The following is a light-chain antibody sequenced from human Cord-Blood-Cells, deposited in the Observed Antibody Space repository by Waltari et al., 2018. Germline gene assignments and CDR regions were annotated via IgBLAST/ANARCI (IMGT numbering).Light chain of an antibody. J-gene: IGKJ3*01. CDR3: QQYYSYPFL. CDR2: AAS. V-gene: IGKV1-8*01. Sequence: AIRMTQSPSSLSASTGDRVTITCRAGQGISSYLAGYQQKPAKAPELLIYAASTLQSGVPSRFRGSGSVTEFTLTISCLQSEDFATYYCQQYYSYPFLFGPGTKVDIK. CDR1: QGISSY.